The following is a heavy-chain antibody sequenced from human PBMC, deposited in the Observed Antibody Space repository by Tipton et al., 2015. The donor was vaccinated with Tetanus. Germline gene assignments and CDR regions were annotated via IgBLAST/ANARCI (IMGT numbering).Heavy chain of an antibody. D-gene: IGHD1-26*01. J-gene: IGHJ6*02. Sequence: TLSLTCTVSGGSLNTFYWNWIRQPAGKGLEWIGRVYSSGSTNYNPSLKSRVTMSIDASKNQFSLELTSVTAADTAVYYWARDFRERSGTYYSYYYTMAVWGQGTTVTVSS. CDR3: ARDFRERSGTYYSYYYTMAV. CDR1: GGSLNTFY. V-gene: IGHV4-4*07. CDR2: VYSSGST.